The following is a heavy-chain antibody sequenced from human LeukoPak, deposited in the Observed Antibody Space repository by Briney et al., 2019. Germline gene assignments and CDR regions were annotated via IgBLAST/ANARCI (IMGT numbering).Heavy chain of an antibody. V-gene: IGHV3-7*05. D-gene: IGHD1-26*01. CDR3: ATCFFVSGSYYMEY. Sequence: PGGSLRLSCAASGFNFGSYWMSWVRKAPGKGLEWVANIKPDGSEKYYVDSVKGRFTISRDNAKNSLYLQMNSLRAEDTAVYYCATCFFVSGSYYMEYWCQGTLVTVSS. J-gene: IGHJ4*02. CDR2: IKPDGSEK. CDR1: GFNFGSYW.